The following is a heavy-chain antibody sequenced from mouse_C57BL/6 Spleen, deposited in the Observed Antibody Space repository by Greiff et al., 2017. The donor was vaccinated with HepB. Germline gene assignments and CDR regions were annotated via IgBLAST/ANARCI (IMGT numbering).Heavy chain of an antibody. CDR2: IYPGSGST. D-gene: IGHD2-1*01. J-gene: IGHJ1*03. Sequence: VQLQQPGAELVKPGASVKMSCKASGYTFTSYWITWVKQRPGQGLEWIGDIYPGSGSTNYNEKFKSKATLTVDTSSSTAYMQLSSLTSEDSAVYYCAKYGNPHWYFDVWGTGTTVTVSS. CDR3: AKYGNPHWYFDV. V-gene: IGHV1-55*01. CDR1: GYTFTSYW.